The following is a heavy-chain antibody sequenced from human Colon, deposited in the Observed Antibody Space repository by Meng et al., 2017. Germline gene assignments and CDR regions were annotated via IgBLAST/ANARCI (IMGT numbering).Heavy chain of an antibody. CDR3: ARHISILGQRGFDY. CDR2: FFHTGRT. Sequence: QGQSPGAGPGLVKPSGTLSRTCAVSGCSISSNWWSWVRQPPGKGLEWIGEFFHTGRTNYDPSLKSRVTISVDKSNNQFSLKLTSVTAADTAVYYCARHISILGQRGFDYWGQGTLVTVSS. CDR1: GCSISSNW. J-gene: IGHJ4*02. V-gene: IGHV4-4*02. D-gene: IGHD3/OR15-3a*01.